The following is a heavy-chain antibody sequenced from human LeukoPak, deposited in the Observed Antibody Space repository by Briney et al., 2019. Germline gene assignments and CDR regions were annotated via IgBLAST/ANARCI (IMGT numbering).Heavy chain of an antibody. J-gene: IGHJ5*02. CDR1: GFTFSSYA. D-gene: IGHD6-19*01. V-gene: IGHV3-23*01. Sequence: GALRLSCAASGFTFSSYAMSWVRQAPGKGLEWVSAISGSGGSTYYADSVKGRFTISRDNSKNTLYLQMNSLRAEDTAVYYCAKIPYSSGWVQNWFDPWGQGTLVTVSS. CDR2: ISGSGGST. CDR3: AKIPYSSGWVQNWFDP.